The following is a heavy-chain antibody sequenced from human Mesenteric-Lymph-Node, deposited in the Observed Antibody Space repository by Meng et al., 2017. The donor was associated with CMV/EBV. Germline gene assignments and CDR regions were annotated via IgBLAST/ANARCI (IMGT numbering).Heavy chain of an antibody. V-gene: IGHV3-33*01. Sequence: LSLTCAASGLTFSSYAMHWVRQAPGKGLEWVALIWYDGSNTDYGDSVKGRFTISRDNAKNSLYLQMNSLRADDTAVYYCARHWDVWGQGTTVTVSS. CDR1: GLTFSSYA. CDR3: ARHWDV. J-gene: IGHJ6*02. CDR2: IWYDGSNT.